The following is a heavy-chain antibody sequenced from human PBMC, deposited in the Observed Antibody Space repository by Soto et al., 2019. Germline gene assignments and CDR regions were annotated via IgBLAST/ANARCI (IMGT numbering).Heavy chain of an antibody. J-gene: IGHJ5*02. D-gene: IGHD3-22*01. Sequence: PSETLSLTCAVSGGSISSGGYSWSWIRQLPGKGLEWIGYIYHSGSTYYNPSLKSRVTISVDRSKNQFSLKLSSVTAADTAVYYCARVKDYYDSSGYHNWFDPWGQGTLVTVSS. CDR1: GGSISSGGYS. V-gene: IGHV4-30-2*01. CDR3: ARVKDYYDSSGYHNWFDP. CDR2: IYHSGST.